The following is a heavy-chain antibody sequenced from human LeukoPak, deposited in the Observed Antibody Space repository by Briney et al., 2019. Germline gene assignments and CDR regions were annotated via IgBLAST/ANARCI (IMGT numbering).Heavy chain of an antibody. CDR2: ISSTGTYI. Sequence: GGSLRLSCAASGFTFSSYSMNWVRQTPGKGLEWVSSISSTGTYIYCADSVKGRFTISRDNAKNSLYLQMNSLRAEDTAVYYCAREPTAMILWGQGTLVTVSS. CDR1: GFTFSSYS. V-gene: IGHV3-21*01. D-gene: IGHD5-18*01. CDR3: AREPTAMIL. J-gene: IGHJ4*02.